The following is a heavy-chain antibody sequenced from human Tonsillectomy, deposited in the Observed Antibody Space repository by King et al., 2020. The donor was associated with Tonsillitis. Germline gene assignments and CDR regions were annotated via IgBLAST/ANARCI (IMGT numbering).Heavy chain of an antibody. CDR2: VHYSGDT. D-gene: IGHD1-26*01. Sequence: VQLQESGPGLVKPSETLSLTCTVSGGSISSYYWAWIRQPPGKGLAWIGYVHYSGDTNYKSSLKSRATISVDTSKNQFSLNLRSVSAADTAVYYCARGFSGSYDPWGQGTLVTVSS. CDR1: GGSISSYY. CDR3: ARGFSGSYDP. J-gene: IGHJ5*02. V-gene: IGHV4-59*08.